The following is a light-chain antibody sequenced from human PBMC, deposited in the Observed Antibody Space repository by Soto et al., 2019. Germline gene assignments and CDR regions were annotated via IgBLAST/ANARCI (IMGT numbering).Light chain of an antibody. CDR1: QGISNY. V-gene: IGKV1-27*01. J-gene: IGKJ5*01. CDR3: QKYNSAPIT. Sequence: DIQMTQSPSSLSASVGDXXXXXXXXSQGISNYLAWYQQRPGKVPKLLIYAASTLQSGVPSRFSGSGSGTDFTLTISSLQPEDVATYYCQKYNSAPITFGQETRLEIK. CDR2: AAS.